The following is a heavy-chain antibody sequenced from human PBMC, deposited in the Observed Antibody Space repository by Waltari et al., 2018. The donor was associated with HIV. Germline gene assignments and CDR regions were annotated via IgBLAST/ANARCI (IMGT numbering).Heavy chain of an antibody. CDR2: ISYYGDNK. V-gene: IGHV3-30*18. D-gene: IGHD6-19*01. J-gene: IGHJ4*02. CDR1: SFTFSSYA. CDR3: AKGASGWSPGY. Sequence: QVQLVESGGGVVQPGRSLRLFCAASSFTFSSYAMHWVRQAPGKRLEWVAVISYYGDNKYYADSVKGRFTISRDNSKNTLYLQMNSLRAEDTAVYYCAKGASGWSPGYWGQGTLVTVSS.